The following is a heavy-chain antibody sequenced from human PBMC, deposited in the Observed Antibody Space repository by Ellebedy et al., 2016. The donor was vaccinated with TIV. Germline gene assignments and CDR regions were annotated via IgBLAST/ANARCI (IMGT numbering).Heavy chain of an antibody. CDR1: GYTLTELS. V-gene: IGHV1-24*01. Sequence: AASVKVSCKVSGYTLTELSMHWVRQAPGKGLEWMGGFDPEDGETIYAQKFQGRVTMTEDTSIDTAYMELSSLRSEDTAVYYCAGLGCTYYYYGMDVWGQGTTVTVSS. J-gene: IGHJ6*02. CDR2: FDPEDGET. D-gene: IGHD2-15*01. CDR3: AGLGCTYYYYGMDV.